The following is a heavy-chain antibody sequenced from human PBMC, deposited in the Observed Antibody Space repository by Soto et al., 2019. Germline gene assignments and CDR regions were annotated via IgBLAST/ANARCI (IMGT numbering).Heavy chain of an antibody. CDR1: GFSFSDYF. Sequence: ASVKVSCKASGFSFSDYFMHWVRQAPGQGLEWMGIINPSGDSRNYAQKFQGRVTITRDTSTSTVYMDLSSLRAEDTAVYYCAKIAEAVAGTVYGYWGQGTLVTVSS. CDR3: AKIAEAVAGTVYGY. CDR2: INPSGDSR. D-gene: IGHD6-19*01. V-gene: IGHV1-46*01. J-gene: IGHJ4*02.